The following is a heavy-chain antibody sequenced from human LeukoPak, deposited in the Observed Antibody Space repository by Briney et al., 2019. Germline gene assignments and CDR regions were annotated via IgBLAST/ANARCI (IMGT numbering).Heavy chain of an antibody. D-gene: IGHD5-18*01. CDR1: GYTFTTSG. Sequence: ASVKVSCKASGYTFTTSGISWVRQAPGQGLEWMGWINPNSGGTKYAQKFKGRVTMTRDTSISTAYMELSRLRSDDTAVYYCARVDTAMVAGGGDYWGQGTLVTVSS. J-gene: IGHJ4*02. CDR2: INPNSGGT. V-gene: IGHV1-2*02. CDR3: ARVDTAMVAGGGDY.